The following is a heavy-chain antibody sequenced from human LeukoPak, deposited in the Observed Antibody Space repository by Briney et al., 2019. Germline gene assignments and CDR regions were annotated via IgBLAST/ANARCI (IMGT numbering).Heavy chain of an antibody. V-gene: IGHV1-46*01. D-gene: IGHD5-18*01. CDR1: GYTFTSYY. CDR3: ARGERGYSYGFLFDP. Sequence: ASVKVSCKASGYTFTSYYMHWVRQAPGQGLEWMGIINPSGGSTSYARKFQGRVTVTRDTSTSTVYMELSSLRSEDTAVYYCARGERGYSYGFLFDPWGQGTLVTVSS. J-gene: IGHJ5*02. CDR2: INPSGGST.